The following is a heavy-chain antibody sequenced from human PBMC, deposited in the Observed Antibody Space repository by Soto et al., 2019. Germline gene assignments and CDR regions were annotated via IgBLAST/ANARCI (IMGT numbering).Heavy chain of an antibody. J-gene: IGHJ1*01. CDR3: ARSPLPYGDYVGNAEYFQH. Sequence: SVKVSCKVSGGTFSSYAISWVRQAPGQGLEWMGGIIPIFGTANYAQKFQGRVTITADESTSTAYMELSSLRSEDTAVYYCARSPLPYGDYVGNAEYFQHWGQGTLVTVSS. D-gene: IGHD4-17*01. CDR2: IIPIFGTA. V-gene: IGHV1-69*13. CDR1: GGTFSSYA.